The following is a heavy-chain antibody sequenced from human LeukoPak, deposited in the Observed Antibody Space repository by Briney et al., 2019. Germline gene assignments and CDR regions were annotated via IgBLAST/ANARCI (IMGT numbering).Heavy chain of an antibody. CDR3: AREYGGYGRYFDY. CDR1: GGSISSSSYY. Sequence: PSETLSLTCTVSGGSISSSSYYWGWIRQPPGKGLEWIGSIYYSGSTYYNPSLKSRVTISVDTSKNQFSLKLSSVTAADTAVYYCAREYGGYGRYFDYWGQGTLVTVSS. J-gene: IGHJ4*02. D-gene: IGHD5-12*01. CDR2: IYYSGST. V-gene: IGHV4-39*02.